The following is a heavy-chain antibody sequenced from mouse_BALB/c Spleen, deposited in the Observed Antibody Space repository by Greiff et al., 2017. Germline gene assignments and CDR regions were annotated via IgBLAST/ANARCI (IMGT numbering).Heavy chain of an antibody. J-gene: IGHJ4*01. CDR1: GYSITSDYA. CDR3: ARSPYYYGSSLYAMDY. CDR2: ISYSGST. V-gene: IGHV3-2*02. D-gene: IGHD1-1*01. Sequence: DVKLVESGPGLVKPSQSLSLTCTVTGYSITSDYAWNWIRQFPGNKLEWMGYISYSGSTSYNPSLKSRISITRDTSKNQFFLQLNSVTTEDTATYYCARSPYYYGSSLYAMDYWGQGTSVTVSS.